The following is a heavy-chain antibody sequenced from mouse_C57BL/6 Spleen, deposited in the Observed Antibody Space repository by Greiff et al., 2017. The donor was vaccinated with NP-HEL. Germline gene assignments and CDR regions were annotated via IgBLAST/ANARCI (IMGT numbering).Heavy chain of an antibody. V-gene: IGHV1-52*01. J-gene: IGHJ1*03. Sequence: QVQLQQPGAELVRPGSSVKLSCKASGYTFTSYWMHWVKQRPIQGLEWIGNIDPPDSETHYNQKFKDKATLTVDKSSSTAYMQLSSLTSEDSAVYYCARGSYYYGSSYRYFDVWGTGTTVTVSS. CDR1: GYTFTSYW. CDR2: IDPPDSET. CDR3: ARGSYYYGSSYRYFDV. D-gene: IGHD1-1*01.